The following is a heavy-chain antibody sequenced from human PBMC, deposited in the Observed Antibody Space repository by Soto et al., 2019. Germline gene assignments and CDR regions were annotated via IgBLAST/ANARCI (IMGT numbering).Heavy chain of an antibody. CDR1: GGSISSSSYY. J-gene: IGHJ5*02. D-gene: IGHD6-13*01. V-gene: IGHV4-39*02. Sequence: SETLSLTCTVSGGSISSSSYYWGWIRQPPGKGLEWIGSIYYSGSTYYNPSLKSRVTITVDTSKNQFSLKLSSVTAADTAVYYCARDEGSSWEQWFDPWGQGTLVTVS. CDR3: ARDEGSSWEQWFDP. CDR2: IYYSGST.